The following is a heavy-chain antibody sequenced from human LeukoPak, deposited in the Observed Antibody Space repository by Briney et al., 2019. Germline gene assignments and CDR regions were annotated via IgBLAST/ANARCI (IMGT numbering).Heavy chain of an antibody. CDR3: ARGLDAAAGLANFDY. CDR2: INCYNGNT. J-gene: IGHJ4*02. V-gene: IGHV1-18*01. D-gene: IGHD6-25*01. CDR1: GYTFSYFG. Sequence: ASVKVSCKASGYTFSYFGINWVRQAPGQGLEWIGWINCYNGNTSYAQKSEGRLTLTTDTVTSTVYMELGNLRYDDTAVYYCARGLDAAAGLANFDYWGQGTLVTVSS.